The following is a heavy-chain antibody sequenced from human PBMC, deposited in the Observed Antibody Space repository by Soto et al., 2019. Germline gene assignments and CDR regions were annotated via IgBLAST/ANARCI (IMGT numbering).Heavy chain of an antibody. V-gene: IGHV1-58*01. Sequence: GASVKVSCKASGLTFTRSTVQWVRQARGQRLERIGWNVIGSGNTNSAQMFQERVTITRDMSTSTVYMELSSLRSEDTAVFYCAADNWISWGQGTLVTVSS. CDR2: NVIGSGNT. CDR1: GLTFTRST. CDR3: AADNWIS. J-gene: IGHJ5*02. D-gene: IGHD1-20*01.